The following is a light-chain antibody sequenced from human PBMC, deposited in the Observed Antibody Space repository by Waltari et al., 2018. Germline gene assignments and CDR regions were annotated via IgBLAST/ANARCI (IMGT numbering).Light chain of an antibody. CDR2: DIS. J-gene: IGKJ4*01. CDR3: QHYYYYPFT. Sequence: DIQLTQSPSSLSASVGDRVTINCRASQDINGALAWFQHQPGKAPKTLIYDISTRQSGVPSRFGGSGSGTGFTLTIDSLQPDDFATYYCQHYYYYPFTFGGGTKVEVK. V-gene: IGKV1-16*01. CDR1: QDINGA.